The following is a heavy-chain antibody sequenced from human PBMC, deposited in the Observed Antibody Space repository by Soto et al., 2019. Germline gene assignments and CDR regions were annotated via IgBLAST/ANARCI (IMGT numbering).Heavy chain of an antibody. D-gene: IGHD6-13*01. V-gene: IGHV3-7*03. CDR1: GFTFSSFW. CDR2: IKQDGSEK. J-gene: IGHJ3*02. CDR3: AREGAAGDAFDI. Sequence: GGSLSLSCAASGFTFSSFWLSGVRQAPGRGLEWVANIKQDGSEKYYVDSVKGRFTISRDNAKNSLYLQMNSLRAEDTAVYYCAREGAAGDAFDIWGQGTMVTVSS.